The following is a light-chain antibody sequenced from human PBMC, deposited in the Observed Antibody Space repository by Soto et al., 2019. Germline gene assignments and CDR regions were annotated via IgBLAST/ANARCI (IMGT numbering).Light chain of an antibody. CDR2: GAS. CDR3: QQYGSSRKT. CDR1: QSVSSNQ. J-gene: IGKJ1*01. V-gene: IGKV3-20*01. Sequence: EIVLTQSPGTLSLPPGERATLSCRASQSVSSNQLAWYQQKPGQAPRLLIYGASRRATGIPDRFSGSGSGTDFTLTISRLEPEDFAVYYCQQYGSSRKTFGQGTKVEIK.